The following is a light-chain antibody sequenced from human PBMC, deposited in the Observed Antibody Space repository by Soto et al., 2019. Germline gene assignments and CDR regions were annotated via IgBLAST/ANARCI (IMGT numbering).Light chain of an antibody. CDR1: QSVSSSY. CDR2: GTS. Sequence: EIVLTQSPGTLSLSPGERATLSCRASQSVSSSYLAWYQHKPGQAPRLLMYGTSSRATGIPDRFSGSGSGTDFTLTISRLEPEDFAVYYCQQYDTSPETFGLGTKVEIK. V-gene: IGKV3-20*01. CDR3: QQYDTSPET. J-gene: IGKJ1*01.